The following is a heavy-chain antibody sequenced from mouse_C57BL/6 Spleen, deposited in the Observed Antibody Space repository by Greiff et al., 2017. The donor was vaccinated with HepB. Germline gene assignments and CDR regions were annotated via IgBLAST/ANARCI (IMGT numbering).Heavy chain of an antibody. J-gene: IGHJ2*01. CDR2: INPNYGTT. CDR1: GSSFNDYN. V-gene: IGHV1-39*01. Sequence: EVQLQESGPELVKPGASVKISCKASGSSFNDYNMNWVKQSNGKSLEWIGVINPNYGTTSYNQKFKGKATLTVDQSSSTAYMQLNSLTSEDSAVYYCARGEDYGYDGFDYWGQGTTLTVSS. CDR3: ARGEDYGYDGFDY. D-gene: IGHD2-2*01.